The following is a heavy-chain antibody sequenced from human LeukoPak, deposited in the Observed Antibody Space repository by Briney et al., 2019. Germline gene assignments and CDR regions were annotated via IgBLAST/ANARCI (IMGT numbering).Heavy chain of an antibody. V-gene: IGHV1-18*01. CDR1: GYTFTSYG. CDR3: ARIYCTNGVCRRLFDY. J-gene: IGHJ4*02. D-gene: IGHD2-8*01. Sequence: ASVKVSCKASGYTFTSYGISWVPQAPGQGLDWMGWISAYNGNTNYAQKLQGRVTMTTDTSTSTAYMELRSLRSDGTAVYYCARIYCTNGVCRRLFDYWGQGTLVTVSS. CDR2: ISAYNGNT.